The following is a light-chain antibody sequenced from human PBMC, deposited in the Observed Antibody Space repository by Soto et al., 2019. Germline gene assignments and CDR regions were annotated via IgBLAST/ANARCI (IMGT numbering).Light chain of an antibody. CDR1: SSDVGGYNY. V-gene: IGLV2-14*01. J-gene: IGLJ2*01. CDR3: SSYTSSSTVVV. CDR2: DVS. Sequence: QSALTQPASVSGSPGQSITISCTGTSSDVGGYNYVSWYQQHPGKAHKLMIYDVSNRPSGVSNRFSGSKSGNTASLTISGLQAEDEADYYCSSYTSSSTVVVFGGGTKVTVL.